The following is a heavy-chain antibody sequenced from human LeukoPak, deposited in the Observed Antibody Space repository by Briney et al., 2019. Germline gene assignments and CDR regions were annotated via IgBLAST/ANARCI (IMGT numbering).Heavy chain of an antibody. CDR2: ISSISSYI. J-gene: IGHJ5*02. CDR1: GFTFSSYG. CDR3: ARIQGVVRAGWFDP. D-gene: IGHD3-10*01. V-gene: IGHV3-21*01. Sequence: PGGSLRLSCAASGFTFSSYGMNWVRQAPGKGLEWVSSISSISSYIYYADSVKGRFTISRDNAKNSLYLQMNSLRTEDTAVYYCARIQGVVRAGWFDPWGQGALVTVSS.